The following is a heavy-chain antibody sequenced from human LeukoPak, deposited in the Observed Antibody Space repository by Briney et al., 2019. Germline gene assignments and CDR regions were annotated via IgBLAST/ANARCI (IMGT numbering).Heavy chain of an antibody. D-gene: IGHD3-9*01. CDR3: ATEGGDILTNYHAFHI. Sequence: SVKVSCKASGYTFTSYYMHWVRQTPGQGLEWMGGIIPIFGTSNYAQKFQGRVTITADESTSTAYMELSSLRSEDTAMYYCATEGGDILTNYHAFHIWGQGTTVTVSS. CDR2: IIPIFGTS. CDR1: GYTFTSYY. J-gene: IGHJ3*02. V-gene: IGHV1-69*13.